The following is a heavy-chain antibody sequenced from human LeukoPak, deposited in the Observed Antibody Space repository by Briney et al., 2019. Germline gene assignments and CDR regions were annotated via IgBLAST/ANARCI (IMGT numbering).Heavy chain of an antibody. V-gene: IGHV4-59*01. J-gene: IGHJ4*02. D-gene: IGHD6-13*01. CDR3: ARVHSSSRIDY. Sequence: PSETLSLTCTVSGGSISSYYWSWIRQPPGKGLEWIGYIYYSGSTNYNPSLKSRVTISVDTSKNQFSLKLSSVTAADTAVYYCARVHSSSRIDYWGQGTLVTVSS. CDR1: GGSISSYY. CDR2: IYYSGST.